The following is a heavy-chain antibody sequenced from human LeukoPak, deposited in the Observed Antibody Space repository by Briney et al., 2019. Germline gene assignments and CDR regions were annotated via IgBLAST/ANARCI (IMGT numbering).Heavy chain of an antibody. J-gene: IGHJ5*02. Sequence: PSETLSLTCTVSGGSISNYYWSWIRQPPGKGLEWIGYIYYSGSTNYNPSLKSRVTISVDTSKNQFSLKLSSVTAADTAVYYCARSRVVVVPAAMFDPWGQGTLVTVSS. CDR2: IYYSGST. D-gene: IGHD2-2*01. CDR3: ARSRVVVVPAAMFDP. CDR1: GGSISNYY. V-gene: IGHV4-59*01.